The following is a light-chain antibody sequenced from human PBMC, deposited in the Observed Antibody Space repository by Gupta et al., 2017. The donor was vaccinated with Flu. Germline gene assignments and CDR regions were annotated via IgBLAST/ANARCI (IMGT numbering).Light chain of an antibody. V-gene: IGKV3-20*01. J-gene: IGKJ1*01. CDR2: GAS. CDR1: QSVGTGF. Sequence: EIVLTQSPGTLSLSPGERATLSCRASQSVGTGFLAWYQQRLGQAPRLLIFGASSRATGTPERFRGSVSGTDFTLTISRLEPEDFAVYHCQQYGSSPRTFGQGTKVEI. CDR3: QQYGSSPRT.